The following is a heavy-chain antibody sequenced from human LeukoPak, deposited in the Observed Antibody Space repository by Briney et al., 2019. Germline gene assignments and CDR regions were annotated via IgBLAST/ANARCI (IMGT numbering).Heavy chain of an antibody. Sequence: GGSPRLSCAASGFTFSSYSMNWVRQAPGKGLEWVSSISSSNSYIYYADSVKGRFTISRDNAKNSLYLQMNSLRAEDTAVYYCARRLRYFDWLSDYRYYFDYWGQGTLVTVSS. J-gene: IGHJ4*02. D-gene: IGHD3-9*01. CDR2: ISSSNSYI. V-gene: IGHV3-21*01. CDR1: GFTFSSYS. CDR3: ARRLRYFDWLSDYRYYFDY.